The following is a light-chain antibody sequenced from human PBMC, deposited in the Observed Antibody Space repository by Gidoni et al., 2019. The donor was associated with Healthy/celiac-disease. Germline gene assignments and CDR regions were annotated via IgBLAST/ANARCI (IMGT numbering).Light chain of an antibody. J-gene: IGLJ1*01. CDR3: QSYNSSLSGYV. CDR1: SSNIGAGHD. Sequence: QSVPTQPPSVSAAPRQRVTISCTGSSSNIGAGHDVHWYQQLPGTAPKLLIYGNSNRPSGVPDRFSGSKSGTSASLAITGLQAEDEADYYCQSYNSSLSGYVFGTGTKVTVL. CDR2: GNS. V-gene: IGLV1-40*01.